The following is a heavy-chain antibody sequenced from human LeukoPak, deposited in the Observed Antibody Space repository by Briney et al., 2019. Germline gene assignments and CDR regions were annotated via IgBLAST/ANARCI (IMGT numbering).Heavy chain of an antibody. V-gene: IGHV3-74*01. Sequence: GGSLRLSCAASGFTFSSYWMHWVRQAPGKGLVSVSRINSDGSSTSYADSVKGRFTISRDNAKNTLYLQMNSLRAEDTAVYYCARDQIYCTGGYCYFDYWGQGTLVTVSS. J-gene: IGHJ4*02. CDR2: INSDGSST. CDR3: ARDQIYCTGGYCYFDY. CDR1: GFTFSSYW. D-gene: IGHD2-8*02.